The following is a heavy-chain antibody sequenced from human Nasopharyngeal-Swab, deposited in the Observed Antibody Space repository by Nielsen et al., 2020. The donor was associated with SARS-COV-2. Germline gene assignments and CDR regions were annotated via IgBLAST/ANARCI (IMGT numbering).Heavy chain of an antibody. CDR1: GFTFSNYC. CDR3: IRERQWFGDSS. J-gene: IGHJ5*02. Sequence: GRSLRLSCAASGFTFSNYCPHWVRQAPGKGLVWVSRTSGDGSDISYADSVKGRFTISRDNAKNTVYLQMNSLRAEDTAVYYCIRERQWFGDSSWGQGTLVTVSS. V-gene: IGHV3-74*01. D-gene: IGHD3-10*01. CDR2: TSGDGSDI.